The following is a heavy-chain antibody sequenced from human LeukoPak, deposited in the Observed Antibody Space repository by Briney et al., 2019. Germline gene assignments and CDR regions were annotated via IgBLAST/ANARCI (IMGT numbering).Heavy chain of an antibody. CDR2: IIPIFGTA. V-gene: IGHV1-69*13. J-gene: IGHJ4*02. Sequence: SVKVSCKASGGTFSSYAISWVRQAPGQGLEWMGGIIPIFGTANYAQKFQGRVTITADESTSTAYMELSSLRSEDTAVYYCARGDYYDSSGYYCLDYWGQGTLVTVSS. CDR3: ARGDYYDSSGYYCLDY. CDR1: GGTFSSYA. D-gene: IGHD3-22*01.